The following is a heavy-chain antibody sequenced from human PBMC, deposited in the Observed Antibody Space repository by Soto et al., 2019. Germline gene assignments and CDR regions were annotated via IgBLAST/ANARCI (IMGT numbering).Heavy chain of an antibody. CDR2: IIPTFGTT. Sequence: QVQLVQSGAEVKKPGSSVKVSCKAAGGNFSSNGIRWVRQAPGQGLEFMGGIIPTFGTTNYAHKFRGRVTITAEESTGTAYMELSSLRSDDTAVYFCAEASDSTWYNWLDPWGPGTLVTVSS. CDR3: AEASDSTWYNWLDP. CDR1: GGNFSSNG. D-gene: IGHD4-4*01. V-gene: IGHV1-69*01. J-gene: IGHJ5*02.